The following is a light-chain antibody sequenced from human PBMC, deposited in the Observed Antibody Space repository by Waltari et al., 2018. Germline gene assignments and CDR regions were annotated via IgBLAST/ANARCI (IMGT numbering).Light chain of an antibody. J-gene: IGKJ1*01. CDR1: QSVSRSY. Sequence: EIVLTQSPGTMSLSPGERATLSCRASQSVSRSYLAWYPQKPGPAPRLLIYGASSRATGIPDRFSGSGSGTDFTLTISRLEPEDFAVYYCQQYGSSPGTFGQGTKVEIK. V-gene: IGKV3-20*01. CDR3: QQYGSSPGT. CDR2: GAS.